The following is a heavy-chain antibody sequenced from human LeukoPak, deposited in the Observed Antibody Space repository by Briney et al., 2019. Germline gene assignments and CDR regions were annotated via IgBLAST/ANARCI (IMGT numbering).Heavy chain of an antibody. V-gene: IGHV1-69*04. CDR2: IIPILGIA. CDR1: GGTFSSYA. J-gene: IGHJ4*02. D-gene: IGHD5-12*01. Sequence: ASVKVSCKASGGTFSSYAISWMRQAPGQGLEWMGRIIPILGIANYAQKFQGRVTITADKSTSTAYMELSSLRSEDTAVYYCARPLHSGYEPSLRDWGQGTLVTVSS. CDR3: ARPLHSGYEPSLRD.